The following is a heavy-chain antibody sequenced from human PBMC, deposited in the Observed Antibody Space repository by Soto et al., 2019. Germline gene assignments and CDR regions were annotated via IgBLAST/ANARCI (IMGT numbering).Heavy chain of an antibody. CDR2: IKSKTDGGTT. CDR1: GFTFSNAW. Sequence: EVQLVESGGGLVQPGGSLRLSCAASGFTFSNAWMNWVRQAPGKGLEWVGRIKSKTDGGTTDYAAPVKGRFTISRDDSKNTLYLQMNSLKTEDTAVYYCTTDPEQWLVFVDYWGQGTLVTVSS. V-gene: IGHV3-15*07. J-gene: IGHJ4*02. D-gene: IGHD6-19*01. CDR3: TTDPEQWLVFVDY.